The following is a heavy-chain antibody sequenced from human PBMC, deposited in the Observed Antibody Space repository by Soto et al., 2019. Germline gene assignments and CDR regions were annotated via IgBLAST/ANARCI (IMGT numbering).Heavy chain of an antibody. CDR2: TYPSGST. J-gene: IGHJ4*02. CDR1: GGFISNGDYH. Sequence: SETLSLTCTVSGGFISNGDYHWSWIRQPPGKGLEWIGYTYPSGSTYYNASLRSRVTISIDASKNQFSLKLNSVTAADTAVYYCAREGGYDSPHGCWGQGTLVTVSS. V-gene: IGHV4-30-4*01. CDR3: AREGGYDSPHGC. D-gene: IGHD5-12*01.